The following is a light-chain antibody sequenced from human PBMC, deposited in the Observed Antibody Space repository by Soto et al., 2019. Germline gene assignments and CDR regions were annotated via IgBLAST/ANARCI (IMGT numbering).Light chain of an antibody. Sequence: VLTQSPGTLSLSPEERATLSCRASQSVSGTYLAWYQQKPGQAPRLLIYGASTRATGIPDRFSGSGSGTDFTLTIRRLEPEDFAVYYCQQYDTSPPMYTFGQGTKLEIK. CDR1: QSVSGTY. CDR3: QQYDTSPPMYT. CDR2: GAS. V-gene: IGKV3-20*01. J-gene: IGKJ2*01.